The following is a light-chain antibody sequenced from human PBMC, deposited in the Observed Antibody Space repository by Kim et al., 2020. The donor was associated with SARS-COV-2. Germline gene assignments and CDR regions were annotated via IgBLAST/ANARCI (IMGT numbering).Light chain of an antibody. CDR2: RNN. Sequence: QAGLTQPPSVSKDLRQTATLTCTGNSNNVGNRGAAWLQQHQGHPPKLLSYRNNNRPSGISERFSASRSGNTASLTIIGLQTEDEADYFCSTWDSSLSAVVFGGGTKLTVL. J-gene: IGLJ2*01. CDR1: SNNVGNRG. CDR3: STWDSSLSAVV. V-gene: IGLV10-54*01.